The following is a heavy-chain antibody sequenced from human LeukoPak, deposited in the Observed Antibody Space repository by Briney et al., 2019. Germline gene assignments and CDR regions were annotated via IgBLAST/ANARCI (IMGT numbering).Heavy chain of an antibody. V-gene: IGHV4-38-2*01. CDR2: IYHSGST. J-gene: IGHJ4*02. Sequence: SETLSLTCAVSGYSISSGYYWGWIRQPPGKGLEWIGSIYHSGSTYYNPSLKSRVTISVDTSKNQFSLKLSSVTAADTAVYYCARRGLMVRGVSSDYWGQGTLVTVSS. D-gene: IGHD3-10*01. CDR3: ARRGLMVRGVSSDY. CDR1: GYSISSGYY.